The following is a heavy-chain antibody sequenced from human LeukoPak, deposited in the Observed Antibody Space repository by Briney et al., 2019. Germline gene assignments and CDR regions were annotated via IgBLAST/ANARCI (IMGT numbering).Heavy chain of an antibody. CDR2: ITSSSSTI. Sequence: GGSLRLSCAASGFTFSSYSMNWVRQAPGKGLVWVSYITSSSSTIYYADSVKGRFTIPRDNSKNTLCLQMNSLRAEDTAVYYCARARRCGLYNDYGACFDYWGQGTLVTVSS. CDR1: GFTFSSYS. CDR3: ARARRCGLYNDYGACFDY. D-gene: IGHD4-17*01. V-gene: IGHV3-48*01. J-gene: IGHJ4*02.